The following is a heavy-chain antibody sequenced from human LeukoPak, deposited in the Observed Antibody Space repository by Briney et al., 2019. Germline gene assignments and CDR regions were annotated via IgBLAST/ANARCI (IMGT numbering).Heavy chain of an antibody. CDR1: GFTFSSYA. V-gene: IGHV3-23*01. CDR3: AKDFTWGVVVTASDC. D-gene: IGHD2-21*02. J-gene: IGHJ4*02. Sequence: PGGSLRLSCAASGFTFSSYAMSWVRQAPGKGLEWVAAISGSGGSTYYADSVKGRFTISRDNSKNTLYLQMNSLRAEDTAVYYCAKDFTWGVVVTASDCWGQGTLVTVSS. CDR2: ISGSGGST.